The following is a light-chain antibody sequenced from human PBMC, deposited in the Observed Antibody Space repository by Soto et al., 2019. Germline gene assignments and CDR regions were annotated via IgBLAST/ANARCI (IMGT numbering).Light chain of an antibody. Sequence: IVMTQSPATLSVSPGESATLSCRASQSIHTSLAWYQQKSGKPPRLVIYDSTLRANGVPDRFGGSRSGTEFTLTINSLEPEDFAVYYCQQRNVWPPITFGQGTRLEIK. CDR2: DST. CDR3: QQRNVWPPIT. V-gene: IGKV3-11*01. J-gene: IGKJ5*01. CDR1: QSIHTS.